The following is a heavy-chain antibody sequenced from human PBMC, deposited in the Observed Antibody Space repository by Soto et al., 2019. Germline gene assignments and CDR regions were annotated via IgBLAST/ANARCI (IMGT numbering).Heavy chain of an antibody. CDR2: IYHTGST. J-gene: IGHJ4*02. V-gene: IGHV4-31*03. Sequence: QVQLQESGPGLVQPSQTLSLTCSVSGDPVSSGSYYWTWVRQHPVKGLEWIGYIYHTGSTYYNPSLQSRLIMSIDTSKNQFSLHRYSVTAADTAVYFCAAKLGTPHYFDFWGQGSLVAVSS. D-gene: IGHD7-27*01. CDR3: AAKLGTPHYFDF. CDR1: GDPVSSGSYY.